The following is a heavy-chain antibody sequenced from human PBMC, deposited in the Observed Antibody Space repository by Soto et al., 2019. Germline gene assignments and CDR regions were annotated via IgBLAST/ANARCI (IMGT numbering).Heavy chain of an antibody. CDR3: ARVIVGATSISYYYGMDV. CDR1: GYSYTSYY. J-gene: IGHJ6*02. D-gene: IGHD1-26*01. V-gene: IGHV1-46*01. Sequence: TSVKVSCEASGYSYTSYYMHWVRQAPGQGLEWMGIINPSGGSTSYAQKFQGRVTITRDTSASTAYMELSSLRSEDTAVYYCARVIVGATSISYYYGMDVWGQGTTVTVSS. CDR2: INPSGGST.